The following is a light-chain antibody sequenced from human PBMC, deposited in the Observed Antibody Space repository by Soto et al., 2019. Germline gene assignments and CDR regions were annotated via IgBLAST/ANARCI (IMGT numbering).Light chain of an antibody. Sequence: DIQMTQSPSSLSASVGDRVTITCRAGQSINTYLNWYQQKPGKAPKFLIHAASSLQSGVPSRFSVSGSGTDFTLTISSLQPEDSATYYCQQSYRAPLTFGPGTKVVIK. V-gene: IGKV1-39*01. J-gene: IGKJ3*01. CDR1: QSINTY. CDR2: AAS. CDR3: QQSYRAPLT.